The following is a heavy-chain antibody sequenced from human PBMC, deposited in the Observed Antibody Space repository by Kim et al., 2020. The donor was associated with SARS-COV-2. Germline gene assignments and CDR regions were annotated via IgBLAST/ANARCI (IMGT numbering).Heavy chain of an antibody. J-gene: IGHJ6*02. CDR3: ARVGFGELYGYGMDV. Sequence: SVKVSCKASGGTFSSYAISWVRQAPGQGLEWMGRIIPILGIANYAQKFQGRVTITADKSTSTAYMELSSLRSEDTAVYYCARVGFGELYGYGMDVWGQGTTVTVSS. V-gene: IGHV1-69*04. CDR1: GGTFSSYA. CDR2: IIPILGIA. D-gene: IGHD3-10*01.